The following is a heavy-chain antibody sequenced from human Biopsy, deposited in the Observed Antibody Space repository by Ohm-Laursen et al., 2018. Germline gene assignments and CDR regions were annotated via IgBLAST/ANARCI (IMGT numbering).Heavy chain of an antibody. CDR2: ISSRSSDI. CDR3: ARESALKWYQSLSYFNGMDV. Sequence: GSLRLSCAASAFVVGNNYMNWVRQAPGEGLEWVSSISSRSSDIYYADSVKGRFTISRDNAKNSLFLHMNSLRAEDTAVYYCARESALKWYQSLSYFNGMDVWGQGTTVTVSS. J-gene: IGHJ6*02. D-gene: IGHD2-2*01. CDR1: AFVVGNNY. V-gene: IGHV3-21*01.